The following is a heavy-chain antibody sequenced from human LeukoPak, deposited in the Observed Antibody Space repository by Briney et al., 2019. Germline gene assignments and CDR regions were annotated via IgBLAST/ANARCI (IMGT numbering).Heavy chain of an antibody. V-gene: IGHV3-23*01. D-gene: IGHD6-25*01. J-gene: IGHJ4*02. CDR2: ITGSGGNT. Sequence: GRSLRLSCAASGFTFSSYAMSWVRQAPGKGLEWVSTITGSGGNTYYADSVKGRFTISRDNSKNTLYLQMDSLRAEDTAVYYCAKVAAAVADTRTDYWGQGTLVTVSS. CDR1: GFTFSSYA. CDR3: AKVAAAVADTRTDY.